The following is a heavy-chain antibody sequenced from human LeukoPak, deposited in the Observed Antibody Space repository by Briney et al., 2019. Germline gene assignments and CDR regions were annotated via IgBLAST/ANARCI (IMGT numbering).Heavy chain of an antibody. V-gene: IGHV1-69*05. J-gene: IGHJ4*02. CDR2: IIPIFGTA. CDR1: GGTFSSYA. Sequence: SVKVSCKASGGTFSSYAISWVRQAPGQGLEWMGRIIPIFGTANYAQKFQGRVTITTDESTSTAYMELSSLRAEDTAVYYCARAMSAYYDSSGYYNYWGQGTLVTVSS. D-gene: IGHD3-22*01. CDR3: ARAMSAYYDSSGYYNY.